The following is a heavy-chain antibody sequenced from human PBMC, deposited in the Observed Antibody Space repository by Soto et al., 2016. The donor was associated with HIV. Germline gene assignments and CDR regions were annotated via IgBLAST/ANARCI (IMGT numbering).Heavy chain of an antibody. Sequence: EVQLLESGGGLVQPGGSLRLSCAASGFTFRSYAMNWVRQAPGKGLEWVSGISGSGGTTYYADSVKGRFTISRDNSKNTPYLQMNSLRAEDTAVYHCGKPALNYYETGSYPGEGQDHWYFDLWGRGTLVTVSS. V-gene: IGHV3-23*01. J-gene: IGHJ2*01. D-gene: IGHD3-10*01. CDR3: GKPALNYYETGSYPGEGQDHWYFDL. CDR2: ISGSGGTT. CDR1: GFTFRSYA.